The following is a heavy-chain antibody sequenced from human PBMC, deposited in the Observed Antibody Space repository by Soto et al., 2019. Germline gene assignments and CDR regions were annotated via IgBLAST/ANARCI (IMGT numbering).Heavy chain of an antibody. CDR3: ARSARESIAALFGYYGMDV. CDR2: INPSGGST. V-gene: IGHV1-46*01. Sequence: GASVKVSCKASGYTFTSYYMHWVRQAPGQGLEWMGIINPSGGSTSYAQKFQGRVTMTRDTSTSTVYMELSSLRSEDTAVYYCARSARESIAALFGYYGMDVWGQGTTVTVS. J-gene: IGHJ6*02. D-gene: IGHD6-6*01. CDR1: GYTFTSYY.